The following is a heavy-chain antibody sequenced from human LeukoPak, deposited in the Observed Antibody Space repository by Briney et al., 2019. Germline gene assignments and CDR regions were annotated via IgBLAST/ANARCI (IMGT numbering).Heavy chain of an antibody. CDR2: INTDGTNT. J-gene: IGHJ4*02. V-gene: IGHV3-74*03. CDR1: GCTFSNSW. CDR3: ARDQTQTGPTTVDY. Sequence: QPGGSLRLSCVGSGCTFSNSWMHWVRQTPGKGLLWVSRINTDGTNTKYADSVKGRFTISRDNAKNTLYLQMNTLRAEDTAVYYCARDQTQTGPTTVDYWGQGTLVTVSS. D-gene: IGHD1-14*01.